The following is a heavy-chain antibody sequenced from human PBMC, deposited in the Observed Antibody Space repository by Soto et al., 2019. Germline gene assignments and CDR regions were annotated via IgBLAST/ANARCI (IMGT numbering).Heavy chain of an antibody. V-gene: IGHV3-30*18. CDR1: GFTFSTYG. CDR2: ISSDGSNK. D-gene: IGHD3-22*01. CDR3: AKEYYHDSSGYWGLFDY. J-gene: IGHJ4*02. Sequence: QVQLVESGGGVVQPGRSLRLSCVASGFTFSTYGTHWVRQAPGKGLEWVAVISSDGSNKYYADSVKGRFTISRDNSKNTLYLQMNSLRAEDTAVYYCAKEYYHDSSGYWGLFDYWGQGTLVTVSS.